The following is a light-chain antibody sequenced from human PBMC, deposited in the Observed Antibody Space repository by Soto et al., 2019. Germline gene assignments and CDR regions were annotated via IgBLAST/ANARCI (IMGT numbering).Light chain of an antibody. V-gene: IGLV2-11*01. CDR1: SSDVGGYNY. CDR2: DVS. CDR3: FSSAGSYTSV. J-gene: IGLJ3*02. Sequence: QSALTQPRSVSGSPGQSVTISCTGTSSDVGGYNYVSWYQQHPGKAPKLMIYDVSKRPSGVPDRFSGSKSVNTASLTISGLQAEYEADYYCFSSAGSYTSVFGGGTKLTVL.